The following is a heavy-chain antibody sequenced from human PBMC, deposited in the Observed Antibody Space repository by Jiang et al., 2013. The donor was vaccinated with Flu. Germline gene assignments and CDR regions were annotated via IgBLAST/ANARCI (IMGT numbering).Heavy chain of an antibody. CDR2: IYSVNSGGRI. V-gene: IGHV3-66*01. J-gene: IGHJ4*03. Sequence: VQLVESGGGLVQPGGSLRLSCVASELSVSNNYMNWVRQAPGKGLEWVSLIYSVNSGGRIYYADSVKGRFTISRDDSRNTLYLQMNSLRAEDTAVYYCAKGLVTFDYVGQGPWSTVSS. D-gene: IGHD4-23*01. CDR3: AKGLVTFDY. CDR1: ELSVSNNY.